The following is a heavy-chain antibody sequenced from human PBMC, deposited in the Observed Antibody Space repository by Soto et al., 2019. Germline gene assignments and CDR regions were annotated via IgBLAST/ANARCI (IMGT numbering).Heavy chain of an antibody. J-gene: IGHJ4*02. V-gene: IGHV4-31*03. CDR2: IYYSGST. Sequence: SETLSLTCTVSGGSISSGGYYWSWIRQHPGKGLEWIGYIYYSGSTYYNPSLKSRVTISVDTSKNQFSLKLSSVTAADTAVYYCARVDGRSGYSYGLIATYFDYWGQGTLVTVSS. CDR3: ARVDGRSGYSYGLIATYFDY. CDR1: GGSISSGGYY. D-gene: IGHD5-18*01.